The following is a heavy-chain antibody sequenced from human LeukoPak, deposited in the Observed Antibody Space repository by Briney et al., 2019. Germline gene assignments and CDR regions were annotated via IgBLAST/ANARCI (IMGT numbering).Heavy chain of an antibody. CDR3: VKGRSKGASRSSDGLLWVF. D-gene: IGHD2-2*01. CDR1: GFSFSSYA. CDR2: LSGYGAST. V-gene: IGHV3-23*01. J-gene: IGHJ4*02. Sequence: PGGSLTLSCAASGFSFSSYAMSWVRQAPGKGLEWLSSLSGYGASTYYGDSVKGRFTISRDNSNNTLYLQMSSLRGDDTAIYYCVKGRSKGASRSSDGLLWVFWGQGALVTVSS.